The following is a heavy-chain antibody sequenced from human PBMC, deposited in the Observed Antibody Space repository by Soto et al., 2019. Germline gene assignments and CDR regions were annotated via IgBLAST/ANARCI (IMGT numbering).Heavy chain of an antibody. CDR1: GFTFRSYS. CDR2: ISSSNRTI. CDR3: AREGWPLLQTGMDV. Sequence: GGSLRLSCAASGFTFRSYSMNWVRQAPGKGLEWVSYISSSNRTINYADSVKGRFIISRDNAKNSLYLQMHSLRDGDTAVYYCAREGWPLLQTGMDVWGQGTTVTVSS. D-gene: IGHD2-15*01. J-gene: IGHJ6*02. V-gene: IGHV3-48*02.